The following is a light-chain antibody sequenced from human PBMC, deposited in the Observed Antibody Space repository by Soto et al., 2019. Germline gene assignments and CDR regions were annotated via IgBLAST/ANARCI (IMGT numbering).Light chain of an antibody. CDR1: FSNIGDNA. CDR2: LND. Sequence: QSLLTQPPSLSATPGQRVNISCSGSFSNIGDNAVNWYQQLPGAAPKLLIYLNDQRPSGVPDRFSGSKSGTSAFLAISGLQSEDEADYYCAAWDDSLNALFGTGTKLTVL. J-gene: IGLJ1*01. V-gene: IGLV1-44*01. CDR3: AAWDDSLNAL.